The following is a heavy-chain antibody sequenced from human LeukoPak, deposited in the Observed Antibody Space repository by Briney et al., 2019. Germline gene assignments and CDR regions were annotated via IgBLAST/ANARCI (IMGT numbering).Heavy chain of an antibody. Sequence: GRSLRLSCAASGFTFSSYAMHWVRQAPGKGLEWVAVISYDGSNKYYADSVKGRFTISRDNSKNTLYLQMNSLRAGDTAVYYCARAESGYGLFDYWGQGTLVTVSS. CDR3: ARAESGYGLFDY. D-gene: IGHD3-3*01. CDR1: GFTFSSYA. CDR2: ISYDGSNK. V-gene: IGHV3-30-3*01. J-gene: IGHJ4*02.